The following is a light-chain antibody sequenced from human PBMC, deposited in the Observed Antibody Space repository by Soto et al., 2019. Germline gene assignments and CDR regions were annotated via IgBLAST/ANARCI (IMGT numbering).Light chain of an antibody. Sequence: SYILTQPPSVSVAPGQTAIITCGGNRIGSHSVHWFQQRPGQAPVLVVYDDTELPSGIPERFSGSHSGNTATLAIIRVEAGDEADYYFHGWDSSSDHPFGGGTKLTVL. CDR2: DDT. V-gene: IGLV3-21*02. CDR1: RIGSHS. J-gene: IGLJ2*01. CDR3: HGWDSSSDHP.